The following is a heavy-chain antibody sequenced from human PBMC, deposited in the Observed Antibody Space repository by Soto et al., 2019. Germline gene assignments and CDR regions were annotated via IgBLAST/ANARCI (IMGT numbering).Heavy chain of an antibody. CDR1: GFTFGDYA. J-gene: IGHJ4*02. Sequence: GGSLRLSCTASGFTFGDYAMSWVRQAPGKGLEWVGFIRSKAYGGTTEYAASVKVRFTISRDDSKSIAYLQMNSLKTEDTAVYYCTRDLSGYDNSDYWGQGTLVTVSS. D-gene: IGHD5-12*01. CDR3: TRDLSGYDNSDY. V-gene: IGHV3-49*04. CDR2: IRSKAYGGTT.